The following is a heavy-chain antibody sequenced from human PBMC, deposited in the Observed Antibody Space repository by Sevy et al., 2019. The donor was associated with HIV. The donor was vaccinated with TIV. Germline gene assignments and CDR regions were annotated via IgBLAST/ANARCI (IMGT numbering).Heavy chain of an antibody. CDR3: AHRRSGSSYFDY. CDR2: IYLDDDN. Sequence: SGPTLVKPTQTLTLTCSFSGFSLSSTGVGVGWIRQPPGKALEWLALIYLDDDNRYGPSLRSRLIITKDTSKNQVVLTMSNVDPVDTATYYCAHRRSGSSYFDYWGQGTLVTVSS. D-gene: IGHD3-10*01. V-gene: IGHV2-5*05. J-gene: IGHJ4*02. CDR1: GFSLSSTGVG.